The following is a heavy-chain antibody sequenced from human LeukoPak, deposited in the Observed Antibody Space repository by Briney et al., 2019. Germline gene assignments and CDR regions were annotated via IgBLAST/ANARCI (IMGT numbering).Heavy chain of an antibody. CDR2: ISGSGGST. CDR3: AKDWGAYCGGDCYGFDY. J-gene: IGHJ4*02. CDR1: GFTFSSYA. D-gene: IGHD2-21*02. V-gene: IGHV3-23*01. Sequence: AGGSLRLSCAASGFTFSSYAVSWVRQAPGKGLEWVSAISGSGGSTYYADSVKGRFTISRDKPKNTLYLQMNSLRAEDTAVYYCAKDWGAYCGGDCYGFDYWGQGTLVTVPS.